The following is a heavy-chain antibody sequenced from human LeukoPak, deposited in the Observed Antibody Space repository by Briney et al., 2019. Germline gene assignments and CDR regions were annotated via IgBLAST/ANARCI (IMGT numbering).Heavy chain of an antibody. CDR3: ARVRPLYYGAKLDY. Sequence: ASVKVSCKASGYTFTSFDINWVRQATGQGLEWMGWMNPNSGNTGYAQKFQGRVTTTRDTSISTAYLELSNLRSEDTAVYYCARVRPLYYGAKLDYWGQGTLVTVSS. V-gene: IGHV1-8*01. D-gene: IGHD4-17*01. CDR2: MNPNSGNT. CDR1: GYTFTSFD. J-gene: IGHJ4*02.